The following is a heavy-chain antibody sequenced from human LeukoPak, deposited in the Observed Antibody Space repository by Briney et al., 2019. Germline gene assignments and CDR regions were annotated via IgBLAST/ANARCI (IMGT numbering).Heavy chain of an antibody. J-gene: IGHJ5*02. CDR1: GYTFTSYG. D-gene: IGHD3-10*01. Sequence: GESLKISCKGSGYTFTSYGISWVRQAPGQGLEWMGWISAYNGNTNYAQKLQGRVTMTTDTSTSTAYMELRSLRSDDTAVYYCATVWFGEFNWFDPWGQGTLVTVSS. CDR3: ATVWFGEFNWFDP. V-gene: IGHV1-18*01. CDR2: ISAYNGNT.